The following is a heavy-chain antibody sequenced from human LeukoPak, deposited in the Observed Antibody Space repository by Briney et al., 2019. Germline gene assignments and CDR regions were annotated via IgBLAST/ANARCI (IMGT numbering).Heavy chain of an antibody. J-gene: IGHJ4*02. CDR2: ISGDGAKP. Sequence: GGSLRLSCAASGFPFSSYAMTWVRQAPGQGLEWVSAISGDGAKPYYADSVKGRFTISRDNSENTLYLQMNSLRAADTALYYCARERSGGWPFDYWGQGTLVTVSS. V-gene: IGHV3-23*01. D-gene: IGHD6-19*01. CDR3: ARERSGGWPFDY. CDR1: GFPFSSYA.